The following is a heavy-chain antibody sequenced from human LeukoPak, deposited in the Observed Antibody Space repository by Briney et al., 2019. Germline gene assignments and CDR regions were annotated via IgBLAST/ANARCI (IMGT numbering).Heavy chain of an antibody. Sequence: GGSLRLSCAASGFTFSSYSMNWVRQAPGKGLEWVSAISGSGGSTYYADSVKGRFTISRDNSKNTLYLQMNSLRAEDTAVYYCAKALAVPAAIKNAFDIWGQGTMVTVSS. CDR2: ISGSGGST. CDR3: AKALAVPAAIKNAFDI. V-gene: IGHV3-23*01. CDR1: GFTFSSYS. D-gene: IGHD2-2*01. J-gene: IGHJ3*02.